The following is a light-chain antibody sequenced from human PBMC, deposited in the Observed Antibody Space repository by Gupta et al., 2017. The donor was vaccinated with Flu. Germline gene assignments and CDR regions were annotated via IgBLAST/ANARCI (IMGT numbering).Light chain of an antibody. J-gene: IGKJ1*01. Sequence: SLGARVTINCKSSQECRDKSNNNNILAWYQQKPGQPPKLLIYWASTRESGVPDRFSGRGSGTDLTLTISSLQAEDVAIYYCQQSDTAIQTFGQGTKVEIK. CDR2: WAS. V-gene: IGKV4-1*01. CDR1: QECRDKSNNNNI. CDR3: QQSDTAIQT.